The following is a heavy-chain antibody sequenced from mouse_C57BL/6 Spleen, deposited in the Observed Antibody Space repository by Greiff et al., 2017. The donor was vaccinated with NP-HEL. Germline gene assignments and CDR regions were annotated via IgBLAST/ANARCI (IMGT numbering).Heavy chain of an antibody. V-gene: IGHV7-3*01. CDR3: ARWDSKGDWFAY. Sequence: DVKLVESGGGLVQPGGSLSLSCAASGFTFTDYYMSWVRQPPGKALEWLGFIRNKANGYTTEYSASVKGRFTISRDNSQSILYLQMNALRAEDSATYYCARWDSKGDWFAYWGQGTLVTVSA. D-gene: IGHD2-5*01. CDR1: GFTFTDYY. CDR2: IRNKANGYTT. J-gene: IGHJ3*01.